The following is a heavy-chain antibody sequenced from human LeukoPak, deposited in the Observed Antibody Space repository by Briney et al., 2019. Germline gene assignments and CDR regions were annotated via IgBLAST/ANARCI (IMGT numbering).Heavy chain of an antibody. CDR2: INHSGST. CDR1: GGSFSGYY. J-gene: IGHJ4*02. CDR3: AGFGFFAVDY. Sequence: SETLSLTCAVYGGSFSGYYWSWIRQPPGKGLEWIGEINHSGSTNYNPSLKSRVTISVDTSKNQFSLKLSSMTAADTAVYYCAGFGFFAVDYWGQGTLVTVSS. D-gene: IGHD3-10*01. V-gene: IGHV4-34*01.